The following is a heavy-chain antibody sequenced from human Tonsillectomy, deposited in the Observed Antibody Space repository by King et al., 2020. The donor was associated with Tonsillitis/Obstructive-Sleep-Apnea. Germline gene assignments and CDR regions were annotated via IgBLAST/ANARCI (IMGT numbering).Heavy chain of an antibody. V-gene: IGHV3-9*01. CDR2: ISWNSGSI. D-gene: IGHD2-15*01. J-gene: IGHJ6*03. Sequence: QLVQSGGGLAQPGRSLRLSCAASGFTFDDYAMHWVRQAPGKGLEWVSGISWNSGSIGYADSVKGRFTISRDNAKNSLYLQMNSLRAEDTALYYCAKDIYSDYYYYYMDVWGKGTTVTVSS. CDR3: AKDIYSDYYYYYMDV. CDR1: GFTFDDYA.